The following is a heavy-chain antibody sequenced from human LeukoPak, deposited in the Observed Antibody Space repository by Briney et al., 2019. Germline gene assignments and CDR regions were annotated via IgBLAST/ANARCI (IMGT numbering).Heavy chain of an antibody. J-gene: IGHJ4*02. D-gene: IGHD4-17*01. CDR2: IYTSGST. CDR3: ARWARGATTLNFDY. CDR1: GGSISSYY. Sequence: SETLSLTCTVSGGSISSYYWSWIRQLAGKGLEWIGRIYTSGSTNYNPSLKSRVTMSVDTSKNQFSLKLSSVTAADTAVYYCARWARGATTLNFDYWGQGTLVTVSS. V-gene: IGHV4-4*07.